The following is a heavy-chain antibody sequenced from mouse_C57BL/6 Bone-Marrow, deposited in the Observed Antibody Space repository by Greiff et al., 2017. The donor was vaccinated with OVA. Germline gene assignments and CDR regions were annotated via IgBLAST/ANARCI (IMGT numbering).Heavy chain of an antibody. D-gene: IGHD1-1*01. J-gene: IGHJ2*01. CDR2: IRNKANGYTT. CDR1: GFTFTDYY. V-gene: IGHV7-3*01. CDR3: ARSPRVTTGVAYYFDD. Sequence: EVMLVESGGGLVQPGGSLSLSCAASGFTFTDYYMSWVRQPPGKALEWLGFIRNKANGYTTEYSASVKGRFTISRDNSQSILYRQMNALRAEDSATYYCARSPRVTTGVAYYFDDWGQGTTLTVSS.